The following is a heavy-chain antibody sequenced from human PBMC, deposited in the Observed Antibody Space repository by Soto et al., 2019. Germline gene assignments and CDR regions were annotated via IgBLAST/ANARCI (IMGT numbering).Heavy chain of an antibody. V-gene: IGHV1-69*02. D-gene: IGHD3-10*01. CDR1: GDPFTFYT. J-gene: IGHJ4*02. CDR2: VIPILRMS. Sequence: QVQLVQSGAEVRKPGSSLKASSRASGDPFTFYTLTWVRQPPGQGLEWMGRVIPILRMSNYAQKFQGRVTISADKSTSTAYMALSSLRSDDTAVYYCATNYGSGSTHFDYWGQGTLVTVSS. CDR3: ATNYGSGSTHFDY.